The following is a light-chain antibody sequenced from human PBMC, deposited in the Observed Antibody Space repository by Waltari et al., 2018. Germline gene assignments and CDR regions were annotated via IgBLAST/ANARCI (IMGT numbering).Light chain of an antibody. V-gene: IGLV9-49*01. Sequence: QPVLTPPPSASAPLGASVPLTCPLSSGYSTHKVDWYQQRPGTGPRFVMRVGTGGIVGSKGDGIPDRFSVLGSGLNRYLTIKNIQEEDESDYHCGADHGSGSNFVYVFGTGTKVTVL. CDR1: SGYSTHK. CDR3: GADHGSGSNFVYV. J-gene: IGLJ1*01. CDR2: VGTGGIVG.